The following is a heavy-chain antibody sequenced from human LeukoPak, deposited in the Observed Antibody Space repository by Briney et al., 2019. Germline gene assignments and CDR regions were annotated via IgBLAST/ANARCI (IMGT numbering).Heavy chain of an antibody. CDR3: ARGMRVGAAIDY. V-gene: IGHV3-74*01. Sequence: GGSLRLSCAASGFTFSSYWMHWVRQAPGKGLVWVSRINSDGSSTSYADSVKGRLTISRDNVKNTLYLQMSSLRVEDTDVYYCARGMRVGAAIDYWGQETLVTVSS. CDR2: INSDGSST. J-gene: IGHJ4*02. D-gene: IGHD1-26*01. CDR1: GFTFSSYW.